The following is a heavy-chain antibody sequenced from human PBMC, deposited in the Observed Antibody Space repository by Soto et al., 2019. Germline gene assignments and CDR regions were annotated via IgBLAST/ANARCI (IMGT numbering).Heavy chain of an antibody. J-gene: IGHJ4*02. CDR2: VYYSGST. D-gene: IGHD6-19*01. Sequence: QLQLQESGPRLVKPSETLSLTCTVSGGSISSSIYYWGWIRQPPGKGLEWIGNVYYSGSTYYNPSLPNRVTTSVHTAKNQFSRRLNSVTDSDTAVYYCARRLAVTGTLEYYFDYWGQGSLVTVSS. V-gene: IGHV4-39*01. CDR1: GGSISSSIYY. CDR3: ARRLAVTGTLEYYFDY.